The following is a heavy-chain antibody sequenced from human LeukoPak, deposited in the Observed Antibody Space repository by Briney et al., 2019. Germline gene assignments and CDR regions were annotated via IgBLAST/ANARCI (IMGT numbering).Heavy chain of an antibody. V-gene: IGHV1-69*05. CDR3: ARDLLGAVAGTKRAFDI. CDR2: IIPIFGTA. D-gene: IGHD6-19*01. CDR1: GYTFTSYG. J-gene: IGHJ3*02. Sequence: ASVKVSCKASGYTFTSYGISWVRQAPGQGLEWMGGIIPIFGTANYAQKFQGRVTITTDESTSTAYMELSSLRSEDTAVYYCARDLLGAVAGTKRAFDIWGQGTMVTVSS.